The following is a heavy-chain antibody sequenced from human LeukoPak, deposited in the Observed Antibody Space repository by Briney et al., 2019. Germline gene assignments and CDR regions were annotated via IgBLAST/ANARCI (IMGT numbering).Heavy chain of an antibody. CDR3: ARDQYSYGPGRDAFDI. Sequence: GGSLRLSCAASGFTFSSYSMNWVRQAPGKGLEWVSSISSRSSYIYYADSVKGRFTISRGNAKNSLYLQMNSLRAEDTAVYYCARDQYSYGPGRDAFDIWGQGTMVTVSS. J-gene: IGHJ3*02. CDR1: GFTFSSYS. CDR2: ISSRSSYI. D-gene: IGHD5-18*01. V-gene: IGHV3-21*01.